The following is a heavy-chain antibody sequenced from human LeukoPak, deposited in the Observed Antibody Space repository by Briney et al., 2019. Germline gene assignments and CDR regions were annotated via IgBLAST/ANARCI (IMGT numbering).Heavy chain of an antibody. D-gene: IGHD6-13*01. CDR1: GGSISSYY. Sequence: SETLSLTCTVSGGSISSYYWSWIRQPPGKGLEWIGYIYYSGSTNYNPSLKSRVTISVDTSKNQFSLKLSSVTAADTAVYYCAREGIAAAGIDYWGQGTLVTVSS. CDR3: AREGIAAAGIDY. J-gene: IGHJ4*02. CDR2: IYYSGST. V-gene: IGHV4-59*01.